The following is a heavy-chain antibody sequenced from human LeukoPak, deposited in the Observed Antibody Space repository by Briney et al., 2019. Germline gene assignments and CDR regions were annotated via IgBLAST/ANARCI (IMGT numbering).Heavy chain of an antibody. D-gene: IGHD3-10*01. V-gene: IGHV3-7*03. CDR3: ARDKSAGADTGSSFYY. J-gene: IGHJ4*02. CDR2: IKQDGSEK. Sequence: GGSLRLSCAASGFTFSNYWMTWVRQAPGKGLEWVASIKQDGSEKYYVDSVKGRFTFSRDNAKNSLYLQMDSLRAEDTAVYYCARDKSAGADTGSSFYYWGQGALVTVSS. CDR1: GFTFSNYW.